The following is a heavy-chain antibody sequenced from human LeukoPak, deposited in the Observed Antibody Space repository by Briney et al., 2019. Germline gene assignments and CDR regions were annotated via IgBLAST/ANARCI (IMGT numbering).Heavy chain of an antibody. Sequence: SETLSLTCTVSGGSISSSSYYWGWIRQPPGKGLEWIGSIYYSGSTYYNPSLKSRVTISVDTSKNQFSLKLSSVTAADTAVYYCARDRVTMVRGGFDYWGQGTLVTVSS. J-gene: IGHJ4*02. V-gene: IGHV4-39*07. D-gene: IGHD3-10*01. CDR1: GGSISSSSYY. CDR2: IYYSGST. CDR3: ARDRVTMVRGGFDY.